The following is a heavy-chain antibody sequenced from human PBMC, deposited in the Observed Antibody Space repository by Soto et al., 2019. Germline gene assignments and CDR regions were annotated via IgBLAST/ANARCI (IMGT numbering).Heavy chain of an antibody. J-gene: IGHJ4*02. D-gene: IGHD6-6*01. CDR2: INAGNGNT. CDR1: GYPFTYHT. V-gene: IGHV1-3*01. CDR3: ARDFGSTSSPFDY. Sequence: GSVKVSFKASGYPFTYHTLHLVRQAPGQSLEWMGWINAGNGNTKISQKFQGRVTITRDTSASTAYMELSSLRSYDTAVYYCARDFGSTSSPFDYWGQGTMVTVSS.